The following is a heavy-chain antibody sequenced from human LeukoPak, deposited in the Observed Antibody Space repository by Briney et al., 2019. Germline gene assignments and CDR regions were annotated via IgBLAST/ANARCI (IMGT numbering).Heavy chain of an antibody. CDR3: ARHILTGYYQYYYMDV. V-gene: IGHV4-39*07. Sequence: SETLSLTCTVSGGSISSSSYYWGWIRQPPGKGLEWIGSIYYSGSTYYNPSLKSRVTISVDTSKNQFSLKLSSVTAADTAGYYCARHILTGYYQYYYMDVWGKGTTVTISS. J-gene: IGHJ6*03. CDR2: IYYSGST. D-gene: IGHD3-9*01. CDR1: GGSISSSSYY.